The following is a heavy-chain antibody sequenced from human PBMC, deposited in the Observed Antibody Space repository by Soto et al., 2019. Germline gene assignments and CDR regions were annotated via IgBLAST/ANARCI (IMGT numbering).Heavy chain of an antibody. Sequence: EVQLLESGGVLVQPGGSLRLSCAASGFTFSTYAMSWVRQAPGKGLEWVSGMSGSGGSTYYADSVKGRFTISRDNSKNTLYLQMNSLRAEDTAVYYCMNLYSYGSGSYYKWGQGTLVTVSS. J-gene: IGHJ4*02. CDR3: MNLYSYGSGSYYK. V-gene: IGHV3-23*01. D-gene: IGHD3-10*01. CDR2: MSGSGGST. CDR1: GFTFSTYA.